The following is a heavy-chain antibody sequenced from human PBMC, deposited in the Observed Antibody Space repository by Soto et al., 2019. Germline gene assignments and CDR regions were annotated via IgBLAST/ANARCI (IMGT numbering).Heavy chain of an antibody. CDR3: AKATATGGGAFDI. V-gene: IGHV3-23*01. D-gene: IGHD2-8*02. Sequence: GGSLRLSCAASGFTCSSYDMSWVRQAPGKGLEWVSTILVGGSTHYPDSVKGRFTISRDNSKNTVFLQMNSLTPGDTAVYYCAKATATGGGAFDICGQGTVVTVSS. CDR1: GFTCSSYD. CDR2: ILVGGST. J-gene: IGHJ3*02.